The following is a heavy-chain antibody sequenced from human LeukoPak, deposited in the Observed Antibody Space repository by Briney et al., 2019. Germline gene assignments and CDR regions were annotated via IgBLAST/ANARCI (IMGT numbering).Heavy chain of an antibody. D-gene: IGHD5-24*01. CDR3: AAERWLQLGDAFDI. J-gene: IGHJ3*02. CDR2: IKQDGSEK. Sequence: PGGPLRLSCAASGFTFSSYWMSWVRQAPGKGLEWVANIKQDGSEKYYVDSVKGRFTISRDNAKNSLYLQMNSLRAEDTAVYYCAAERWLQLGDAFDIWGQGTMVTVSS. V-gene: IGHV3-7*01. CDR1: GFTFSSYW.